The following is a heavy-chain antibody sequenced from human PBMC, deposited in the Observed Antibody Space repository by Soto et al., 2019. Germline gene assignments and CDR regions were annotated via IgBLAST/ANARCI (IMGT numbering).Heavy chain of an antibody. CDR2: IYYSGST. J-gene: IGHJ5*02. CDR3: ARDPDYGLNWFDP. CDR1: GGSISSSSYY. V-gene: IGHV4-39*02. Sequence: SETLSLTCTVSGGSISSSSYYWGWIRQPPGKGLEWIGSIYYSGSTYYNPSLKSRVTIAIDTSKNQFSLKLSSVTAADTAVYYCARDPDYGLNWFDPWGQGTLVTVSS. D-gene: IGHD4-17*01.